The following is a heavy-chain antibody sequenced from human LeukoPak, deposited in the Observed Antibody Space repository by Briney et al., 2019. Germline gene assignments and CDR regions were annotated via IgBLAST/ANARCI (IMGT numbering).Heavy chain of an antibody. CDR1: GGSISSSSYY. V-gene: IGHV4-39*01. CDR2: IYFSGST. Sequence: SETLSLTCTVSGGSISSSSYYWGWIRQPPGKGLEWIGSIYFSGSTYYNPSLKSRVTISVDTSKNQFSLRLSSVTAADTAVYYCARHPSYWGQGTLVTVSS. CDR3: ARHPSY. J-gene: IGHJ4*02.